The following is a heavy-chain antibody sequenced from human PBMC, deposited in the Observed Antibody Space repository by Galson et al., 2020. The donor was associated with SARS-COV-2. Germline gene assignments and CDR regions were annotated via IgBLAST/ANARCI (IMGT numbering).Heavy chain of an antibody. J-gene: IGHJ3*02. CDR1: GFTFNDHS. CDR3: AGKGVQTPSDCFDI. D-gene: IGHD2-21*01. Sequence: KIGESLKISCVASGFTFNDHSINSVRQAPGKGLEWVSSISATHTFYRDSVKGRFTVSRDSASNSVYLQLHSLRVEDTAVYYCAGKGVQTPSDCFDIWGQGTMVTVSS. CDR2: ISATHT. V-gene: IGHV3-21*01.